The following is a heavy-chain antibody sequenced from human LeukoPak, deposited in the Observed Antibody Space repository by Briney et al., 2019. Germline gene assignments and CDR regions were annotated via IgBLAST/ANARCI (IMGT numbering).Heavy chain of an antibody. J-gene: IGHJ4*02. D-gene: IGHD3-3*01. CDR2: INHSGST. CDR3: ARRGYDFWSGYFDPYYFDY. V-gene: IGHV4-34*01. Sequence: SETLSLTCAVYGGSFSGYYWSWIRQPPGKGLEWIGEINHSGSTNYNPSLKSRVTISVDTSKNQFSLKLSSVTAADTAVYYCARRGYDFWSGYFDPYYFDYWGQETLVTVSS. CDR1: GGSFSGYY.